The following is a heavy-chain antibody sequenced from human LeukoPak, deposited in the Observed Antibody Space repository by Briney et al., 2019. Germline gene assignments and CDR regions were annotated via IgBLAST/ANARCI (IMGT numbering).Heavy chain of an antibody. Sequence: GRSLRLSCAASGFTFSSYTMHWVRQAPGKGLEWVAVISYDGSNIYNADSVKGRFTISRDNSKNTLYLQMNSLRAEDTAVYYCVRSLAVDGTRAYWGQGTPVIVSS. J-gene: IGHJ4*02. D-gene: IGHD6-19*01. CDR1: GFTFSSYT. V-gene: IGHV3-30-3*01. CDR2: ISYDGSNI. CDR3: VRSLAVDGTRAY.